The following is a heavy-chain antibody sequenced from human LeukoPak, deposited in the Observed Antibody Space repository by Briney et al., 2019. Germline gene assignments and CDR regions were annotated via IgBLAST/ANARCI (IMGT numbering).Heavy chain of an antibody. CDR3: ARGRYSYSYRFDP. J-gene: IGHJ5*02. CDR1: GGTFSSYA. CDR2: IIPIFGTA. D-gene: IGHD5-18*01. Sequence: SVKVSCKASGGTFSSYAISWVRQAPGQGLEWMGGIIPIFGTANYAQKFQGRVTITADESTSTAYMELSNLRPEDTAVYYCARGRYSYSYRFDPWGQGTLVTVSS. V-gene: IGHV1-69*13.